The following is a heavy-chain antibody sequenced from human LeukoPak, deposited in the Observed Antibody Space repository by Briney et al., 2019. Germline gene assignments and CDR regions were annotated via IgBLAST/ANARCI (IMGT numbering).Heavy chain of an antibody. Sequence: PSETLSLTCTVSGGSISSYYWSWIRQPPRKGLEWIGNIDYSGSTHYNPSLRSRVTLSIDTSRNQFSLKLTSVTAADTAVYYCARYDSSNYRYFDYWGQGTLVTVSS. V-gene: IGHV4-59*01. CDR1: GGSISSYY. CDR2: IDYSGST. CDR3: ARYDSSNYRYFDY. D-gene: IGHD4-11*01. J-gene: IGHJ4*02.